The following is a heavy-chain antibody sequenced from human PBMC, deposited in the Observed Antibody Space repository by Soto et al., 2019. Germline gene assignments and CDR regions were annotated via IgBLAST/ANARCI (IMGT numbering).Heavy chain of an antibody. D-gene: IGHD2-15*01. CDR3: TKGCSSSSNCYIIDY. J-gene: IGHJ4*02. CDR2: MSNDGSHT. CDR1: GFTFSSNG. V-gene: IGHV3-30*18. Sequence: QVQLVESGGGVVQPGRSLRLSCAASGFTFSSNGMHWDRQAPGKGLEWVAVMSNDGSHTSYADSAKGRFTISRDNSKNTLYLQMNSLRAEDSGIYYCTKGCSSSSNCYIIDYWGQGALVTVSS.